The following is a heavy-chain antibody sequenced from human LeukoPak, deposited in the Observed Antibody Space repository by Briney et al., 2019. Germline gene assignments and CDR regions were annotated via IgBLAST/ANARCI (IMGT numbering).Heavy chain of an antibody. CDR2: VAWDGGGT. CDR3: AREGQRWLQSSYDY. V-gene: IGHV3-43*01. J-gene: IGHJ4*02. D-gene: IGHD5-24*01. Sequence: GGSLRLSCAASGFNFDDYTMHWVRQAPGKGLEWVSLVAWDGGGTFFADSVKGRFTVSRDNAKNSLYLQMNSLRAEDTAVYYCAREGQRWLQSSYDYWGQGTLVTVSS. CDR1: GFNFDDYT.